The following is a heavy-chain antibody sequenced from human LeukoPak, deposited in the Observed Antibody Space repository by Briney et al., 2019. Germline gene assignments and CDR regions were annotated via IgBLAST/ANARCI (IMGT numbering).Heavy chain of an antibody. Sequence: SETLSLTCAVYGGSFSGFYWSWIRQPPGKGLEWIGEISHSGSTNYNPSLKSRVTISVDTSKNQFSLKLSSVTAADTAVYYCARGLVEWLLSRWFDPWGQGTLVTVSS. CDR2: ISHSGST. J-gene: IGHJ5*02. V-gene: IGHV4-34*01. CDR3: ARGLVEWLLSRWFDP. CDR1: GGSFSGFY. D-gene: IGHD3-3*01.